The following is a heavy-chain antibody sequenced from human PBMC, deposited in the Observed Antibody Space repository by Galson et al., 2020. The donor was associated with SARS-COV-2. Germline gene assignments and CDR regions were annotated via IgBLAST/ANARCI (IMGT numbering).Heavy chain of an antibody. J-gene: IGHJ4*02. Sequence: SETLSLTCAVSGYSIISSYYCDWIRQPPGKRLEWTGTIYHSGTTYYTPSLKSRVTISLDTSKNQFSLRLSSVTAAGTAVYYWAGAINFLRGVTIDSWGLGTLVTVSS. D-gene: IGHD3-10*01. CDR2: IYHSGTT. V-gene: IGHV4-38-2*01. CDR1: GYSIISSYY. CDR3: AGAINFLRGVTIDS.